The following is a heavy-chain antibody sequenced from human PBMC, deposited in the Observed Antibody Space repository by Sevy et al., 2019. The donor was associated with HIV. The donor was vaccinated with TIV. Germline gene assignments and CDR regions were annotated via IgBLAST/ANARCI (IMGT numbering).Heavy chain of an antibody. Sequence: GGSLRLSCPASGFTLNSYWMTWVRQAPGKGLEWVANINQDGSQKYYVHSVKGRFTISRDNSQNSLSLQMNTLRVDDTAVYFCAREGSSYDTYYYDYAMDLWGLGTTVTVSS. J-gene: IGHJ6*02. CDR1: GFTLNSYW. D-gene: IGHD3-10*01. V-gene: IGHV3-7*01. CDR3: AREGSSYDTYYYDYAMDL. CDR2: INQDGSQK.